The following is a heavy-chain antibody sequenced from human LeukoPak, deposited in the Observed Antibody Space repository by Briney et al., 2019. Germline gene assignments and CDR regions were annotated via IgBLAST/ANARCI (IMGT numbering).Heavy chain of an antibody. CDR1: GGTFSSYA. V-gene: IGHV1-69*04. D-gene: IGHD6-19*01. CDR3: AKSFGYSSGWYRPNGDYLDY. CDR2: IIPILGIA. Sequence: ASVKVSCKASGGTFSSYAISWVRQAPGQGLEWMGRIIPILGIANYAQKFQGRVTITADKSTSTAYMELSSLRSEDTAVYYCAKSFGYSSGWYRPNGDYLDYWGQGTLVTVSS. J-gene: IGHJ4*02.